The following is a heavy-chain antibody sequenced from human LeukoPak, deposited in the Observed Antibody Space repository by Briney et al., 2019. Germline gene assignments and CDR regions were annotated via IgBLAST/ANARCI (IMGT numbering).Heavy chain of an antibody. CDR3: AKEKRVGVTPPCFDY. CDR1: GFTFSSYW. V-gene: IGHV3-30*02. Sequence: GGSLRLSCAASGFTFSSYWMSWVRQAPGKGLEWVAFIRYDGSNKYYADSVKGRFTISRDNSKNTLYLQMNSLRAEDTAVYYCAKEKRVGVTPPCFDYWGQGTLVTVSS. D-gene: IGHD1-26*01. J-gene: IGHJ4*02. CDR2: IRYDGSNK.